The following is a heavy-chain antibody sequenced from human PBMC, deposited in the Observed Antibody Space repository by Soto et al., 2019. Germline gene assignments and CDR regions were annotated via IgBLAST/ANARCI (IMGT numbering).Heavy chain of an antibody. CDR2: ISGSGGST. CDR3: AKGIVLMTGYHPDSYYYYAMDA. J-gene: IGHJ6*01. V-gene: IGHV3-23*01. Sequence: GGSLRLSCAASGFPFSSYAMSWVRQAPGKGLEWVSAISGSGGSTDYADSVKGRFTISRDNSKNTLYLQLNSLRAEDTAVYYCAKGIVLMTGYHPDSYYYYAMDAWGQGTTVTVSS. D-gene: IGHD3-9*01. CDR1: GFPFSSYA.